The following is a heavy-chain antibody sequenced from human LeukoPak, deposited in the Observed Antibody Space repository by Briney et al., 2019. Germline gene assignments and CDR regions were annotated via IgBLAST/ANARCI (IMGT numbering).Heavy chain of an antibody. J-gene: IGHJ4*02. CDR2: ISSSSSYI. V-gene: IGHV3-21*01. CDR3: ARDTHDYGDYVGVAY. Sequence: GGSLRLSCAASGFTFSSYSMNWVRQAPGKGLEWVSSISSSSSYIYYADSVKGRFTISRDNAKNSLYLQMNSLRAEDTAVYYCARDTHDYGDYVGVAYWGQGTLVTVSS. D-gene: IGHD4-17*01. CDR1: GFTFSSYS.